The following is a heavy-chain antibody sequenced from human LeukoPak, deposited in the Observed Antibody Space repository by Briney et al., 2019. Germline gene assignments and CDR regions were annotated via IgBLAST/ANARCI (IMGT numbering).Heavy chain of an antibody. CDR2: ISSSSSSI. CDR1: GFTFSSYS. V-gene: IGHV3-48*01. CDR3: ARGLLVPATTGFDY. D-gene: IGHD2-15*01. J-gene: IGHJ4*02. Sequence: GGSLRLSCAASGFTFSSYSMNWVRQAPGKGLEWVSYISSSSSSIYYADSAKGRFTISRDNAKNSLYLQMNSLRAEDTAVYYCARGLLVPATTGFDYWGQGTLVTVSS.